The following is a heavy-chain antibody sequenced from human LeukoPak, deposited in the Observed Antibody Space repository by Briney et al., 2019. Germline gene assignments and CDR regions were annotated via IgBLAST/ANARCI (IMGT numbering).Heavy chain of an antibody. D-gene: IGHD3-10*01. CDR1: GFTFSSYD. V-gene: IGHV3-23*01. Sequence: GGSLRVSCAASGFTFSSYDMSWVRQAPGMGLEWVSAISGSGGSTYYADSVRGRFTISRDNSKNTLYLQMNSLRVEDTAVYYCARVGGHWGQGTLVTVSS. CDR3: ARVGGH. CDR2: ISGSGGST. J-gene: IGHJ4*02.